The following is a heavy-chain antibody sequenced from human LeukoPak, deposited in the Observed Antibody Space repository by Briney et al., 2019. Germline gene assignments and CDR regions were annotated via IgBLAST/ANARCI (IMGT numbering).Heavy chain of an antibody. D-gene: IGHD1-26*01. V-gene: IGHV4-59*01. J-gene: IGHJ4*02. CDR3: ARDHSGSYSVLVDYFDY. CDR1: GVSISSYY. CDR2: IYYSGST. Sequence: SETLSLTCTVSGVSISSYYWSWIRQPPGKGLEWIGYIYYSGSTNYNPSLKSRVTISVDTSKNQFSLKLGSVTAADTAVYYCARDHSGSYSVLVDYFDYWGQGTLVTVSS.